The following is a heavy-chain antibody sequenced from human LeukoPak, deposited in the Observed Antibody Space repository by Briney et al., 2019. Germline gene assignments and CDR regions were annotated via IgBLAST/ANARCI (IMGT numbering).Heavy chain of an antibody. Sequence: SQTLSLTCTVSGGSISSGSYYWTYIRQPAGKGLEWIGRIYTSGSTNYNPSLKSRVTISVDTSKNQFSLKLSSVTAADTAVYYCARVARDLDYYYMDVWGKGTTVTVSS. D-gene: IGHD5-12*01. J-gene: IGHJ6*03. CDR3: ARVARDLDYYYMDV. CDR1: GGSISSGSYY. CDR2: IYTSGST. V-gene: IGHV4-61*02.